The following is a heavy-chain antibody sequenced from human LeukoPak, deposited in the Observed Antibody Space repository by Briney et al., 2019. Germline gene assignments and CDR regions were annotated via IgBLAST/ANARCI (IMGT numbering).Heavy chain of an antibody. J-gene: IGHJ4*02. V-gene: IGHV3-20*04. Sequence: GGSLRLSCAASGFTFDDYGMSWVRQAPGKGLEWVSDINWNGGSTGYADSVKGRFTISRDNSKNTLYLQMNSLRAEDTAVYYCAKSNCSGGSCYDPFSWGQGTLVTVPS. CDR3: AKSNCSGGSCYDPFS. CDR2: INWNGGST. CDR1: GFTFDDYG. D-gene: IGHD2-15*01.